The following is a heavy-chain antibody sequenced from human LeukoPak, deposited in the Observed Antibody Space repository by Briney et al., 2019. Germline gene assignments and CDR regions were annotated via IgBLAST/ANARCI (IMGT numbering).Heavy chain of an antibody. V-gene: IGHV3-23*01. CDR3: ARDREYYYDSSGYYWRDY. J-gene: IGHJ4*02. Sequence: GGSLRLSCAASGFTFDDYGMSWVRQAPGKGLEWVSTISGSGGSTYYADSVKGRFTISRDNSKNTLYLQMNSLRAEDTAVYYCARDREYYYDSSGYYWRDYWGQGTLVTVSS. CDR1: GFTFDDYG. D-gene: IGHD3-22*01. CDR2: ISGSGGST.